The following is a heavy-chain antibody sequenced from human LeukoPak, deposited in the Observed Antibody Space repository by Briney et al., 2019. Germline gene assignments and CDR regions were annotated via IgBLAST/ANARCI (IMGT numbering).Heavy chain of an antibody. V-gene: IGHV3-30*18. Sequence: GGSLRLSCAASGFIFSSYGMHWVRQAPGKGLEWVAVISYDGSNKYYADSVKGRFTISRDNSKNTLYLQMNSLRAEDTAVYYCAKIPNYDGDAFDIWGQGTMVTVSS. CDR2: ISYDGSNK. D-gene: IGHD3-22*01. CDR3: AKIPNYDGDAFDI. CDR1: GFIFSSYG. J-gene: IGHJ3*02.